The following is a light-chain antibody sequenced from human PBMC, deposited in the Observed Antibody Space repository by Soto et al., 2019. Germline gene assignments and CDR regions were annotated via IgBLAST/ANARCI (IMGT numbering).Light chain of an antibody. CDR1: QSISSD. CDR3: QQYNNWPPIT. CDR2: GAS. J-gene: IGKJ5*01. Sequence: EIVMTQSPATLSVFPGESATLSCRASQSISSDLAWYQQKPGQAPRLLIYGASTRATGIPARFSGSGSGTEFTLTISSLQSEDFAVYYCQQYNNWPPITFGQGTRLEIK. V-gene: IGKV3-15*01.